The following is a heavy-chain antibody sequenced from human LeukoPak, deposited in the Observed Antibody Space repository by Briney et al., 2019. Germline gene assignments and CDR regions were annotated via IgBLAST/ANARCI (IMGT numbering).Heavy chain of an antibody. Sequence: SETLSLTCTVSGGSISGYYWGWIRQPPGKGLEWIGYIHYSGSTYYNPSLKSRVTISVDTSKNQFSLKLNSVTAADTALYYCVRHTGDSPFRTFDYWGRGTLVTVSS. J-gene: IGHJ4*02. CDR1: GGSISGYY. D-gene: IGHD4-17*01. V-gene: IGHV4-59*08. CDR3: VRHTGDSPFRTFDY. CDR2: IHYSGST.